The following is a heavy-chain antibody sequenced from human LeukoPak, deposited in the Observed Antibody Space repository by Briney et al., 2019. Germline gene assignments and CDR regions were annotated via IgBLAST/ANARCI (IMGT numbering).Heavy chain of an antibody. CDR3: VSSGCWDFWSGTN. CDR2: INKDGGQK. V-gene: IGHV3-7*01. J-gene: IGHJ4*02. D-gene: IGHD3-3*01. CDR1: GFTFSDTW. Sequence: PGGSLRLSCAASGFTFSDTWMSWVRQAPGKGLEWVANINKDGGQKYYVDSVKGRFTTSRDNAKNSLYLQMNSLRVEDTAVYYCVSSGCWDFWSGTNWGQGTLVTVSS.